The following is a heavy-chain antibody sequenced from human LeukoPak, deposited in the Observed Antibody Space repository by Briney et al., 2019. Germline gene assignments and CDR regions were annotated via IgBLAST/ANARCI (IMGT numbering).Heavy chain of an antibody. CDR1: GFTFSDYY. D-gene: IGHD5-12*01. V-gene: IGHV3-11*01. CDR2: ISSSGSTI. CDR3: ARDHNAKYSGYDYSDY. J-gene: IGHJ4*02. Sequence: GGSLRLSCAASGFTFSDYYMSWIRQAPGKGLEGVSYISSSGSTIYYADSVKGRFTISRDNAKNSLYLQMNSLRAEDTAVYYCARDHNAKYSGYDYSDYWGQGTLVTVSS.